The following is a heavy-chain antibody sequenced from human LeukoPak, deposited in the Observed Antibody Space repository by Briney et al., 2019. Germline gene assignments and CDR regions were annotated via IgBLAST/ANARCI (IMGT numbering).Heavy chain of an antibody. CDR2: MNPNSGNT. Sequence: PLASVKVSCKASGYTFTSYYINWVRQATGQGPEWMGWMNPNSGNTDYAQKFQGRVTMTRDTSISTAYMELSRLRSDDTAVYYCARELDYYGSGTSLWGQGTLVTVSS. V-gene: IGHV1-8*01. CDR1: GYTFTSYY. CDR3: ARELDYYGSGTSL. J-gene: IGHJ4*02. D-gene: IGHD3-10*01.